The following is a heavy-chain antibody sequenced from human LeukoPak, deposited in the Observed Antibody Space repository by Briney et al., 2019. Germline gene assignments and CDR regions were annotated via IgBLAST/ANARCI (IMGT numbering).Heavy chain of an antibody. CDR1: GYTFTSYG. Sequence: ASVKVSCKASGYTFTSYGISWVRQAPGQGLEWMGWISAYNGNTNYAQKLRGRVTMTTDTSTSTAYMELRSLRSDDTAVYYCARDVSFPIGYCSSTSCSNFDYWGQGTLVTVSS. J-gene: IGHJ4*02. V-gene: IGHV1-18*01. D-gene: IGHD2-2*01. CDR3: ARDVSFPIGYCSSTSCSNFDY. CDR2: ISAYNGNT.